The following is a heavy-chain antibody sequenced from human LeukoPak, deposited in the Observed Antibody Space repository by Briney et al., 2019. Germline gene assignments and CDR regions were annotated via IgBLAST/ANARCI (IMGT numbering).Heavy chain of an antibody. CDR2: IWYDGSSK. J-gene: IGHJ3*02. V-gene: IGHV3-33*01. CDR3: ARATTALQTDAFDI. D-gene: IGHD1-1*01. CDR1: GFTFSSYG. Sequence: PGGSLRLSCAASGFTFSSYGMHWVRQAPGKGLEWVAVIWYDGSSKYYADSVKGRFTISRDNSKNTLYLQMNSLRAEDTTVYYCARATTALQTDAFDIWGQGTMVTVSS.